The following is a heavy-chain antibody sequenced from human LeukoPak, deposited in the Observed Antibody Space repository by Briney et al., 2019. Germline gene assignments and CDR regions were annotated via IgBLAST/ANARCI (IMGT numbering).Heavy chain of an antibody. V-gene: IGHV4-34*01. CDR2: INHSGST. CDR1: GGSFSGYY. J-gene: IGHJ5*02. D-gene: IGHD2-15*01. Sequence: SETLSLTCAVYGGSFSGYYWSWIRQPPGKGQEWIGEINHSGSTNYNPSLKSRVPITVDTSKNQFSLKLSSVTAADTAVYYCARGRNPLGYCSGGSCYYTWFDPWGQGTLVTVSS. CDR3: ARGRNPLGYCSGGSCYYTWFDP.